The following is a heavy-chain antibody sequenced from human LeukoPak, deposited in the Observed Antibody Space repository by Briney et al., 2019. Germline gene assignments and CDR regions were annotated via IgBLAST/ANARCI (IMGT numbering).Heavy chain of an antibody. CDR2: INPNSGGT. V-gene: IGHV1-2*02. D-gene: IGHD3-10*01. J-gene: IGHJ5*02. CDR1: GYTFTGYY. Sequence: AASVKVSCKASGYTFTGYYMHWVRPAPGQGLEWMGWINPNSGGTNYAQKLQGRVTMTTDTSTSTAYMDLRSLRSDDTALYYCATSITMVRGVIISGDWFDPWGQGTLVTVSS. CDR3: ATSITMVRGVIISGDWFDP.